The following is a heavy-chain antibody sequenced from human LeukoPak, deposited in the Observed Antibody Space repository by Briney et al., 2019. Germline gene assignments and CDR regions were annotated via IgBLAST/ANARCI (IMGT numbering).Heavy chain of an antibody. V-gene: IGHV3-9*01. J-gene: IGHJ6*03. CDR1: GFTFGDYA. CDR2: ISWNSGSI. Sequence: GGSLRLSCAASGFTFGDYAMHWVRQAPGKGLEWVSGISWNSGSIGYADSVKGRFTISRDNAKNSLYLQMNSLRAEDTALYYCAKDIGSRDYYYMDVWGKGTTVTVSS. CDR3: AKDIGSRDYYYMDV.